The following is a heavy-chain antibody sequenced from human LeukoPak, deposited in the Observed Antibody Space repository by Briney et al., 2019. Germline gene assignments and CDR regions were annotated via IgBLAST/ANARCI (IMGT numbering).Heavy chain of an antibody. CDR3: AKDMGYSSSWYGLGYYFDY. Sequence: GGSLRLSCAASGFTVSSNYMSWVRQAPGKGLEWVSAISGSGGSTYYADSVKGRFTISRDNSKNTLYLQMNSLRAEDTAVYYCAKDMGYSSSWYGLGYYFDYWGQGTLVTVSS. CDR1: GFTVSSNY. V-gene: IGHV3-23*01. D-gene: IGHD6-13*01. CDR2: ISGSGGST. J-gene: IGHJ4*02.